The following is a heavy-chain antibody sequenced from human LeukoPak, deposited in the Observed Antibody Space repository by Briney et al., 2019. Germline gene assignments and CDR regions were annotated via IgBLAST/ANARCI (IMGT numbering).Heavy chain of an antibody. CDR2: IYPSGTT. Sequence: SETLSLTCTVSGGSIISYYWSWIRQPAGKGLEWIGRIYPSGTTNYNPSLKSRVTMSLDTSRNQFSLKLSSVTAADTAVYYCARDRSAGYFDLWGRGTLVTVSS. D-gene: IGHD2-15*01. V-gene: IGHV4-4*07. CDR3: ARDRSAGYFDL. J-gene: IGHJ2*01. CDR1: GGSIISYY.